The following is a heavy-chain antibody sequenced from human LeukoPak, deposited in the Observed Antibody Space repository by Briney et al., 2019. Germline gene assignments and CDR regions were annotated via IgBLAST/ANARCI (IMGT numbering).Heavy chain of an antibody. D-gene: IGHD2-15*01. V-gene: IGHV3-30*02. Sequence: GGSLRLSCATAGLTFSNHGMHWVRQAPGKGLEWVTFIRNDGSDKYYADSVKGRFTISRDNSKNTLYLQMNTLRAEETAVYYCAKDKGVVAFDIWGQGTMVTVSS. CDR3: AKDKGVVAFDI. J-gene: IGHJ3*02. CDR2: IRNDGSDK. CDR1: GLTFSNHG.